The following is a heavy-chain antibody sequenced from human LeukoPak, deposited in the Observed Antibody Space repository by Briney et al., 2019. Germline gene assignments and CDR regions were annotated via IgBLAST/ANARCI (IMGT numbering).Heavy chain of an antibody. Sequence: PGGSLRLSCAASGITLSDYYMSWIRQAPGKGLEWMSYISSSSASIWYADSVQGRFTVSRDNAKNSLFLQMDSLGVEDTAVYYCATSPGAYYDFWSGYYETYWGQGTLVAVSS. V-gene: IGHV3-11*04. J-gene: IGHJ4*02. D-gene: IGHD3-3*01. CDR3: ATSPGAYYDFWSGYYETY. CDR1: GITLSDYY. CDR2: ISSSSASI.